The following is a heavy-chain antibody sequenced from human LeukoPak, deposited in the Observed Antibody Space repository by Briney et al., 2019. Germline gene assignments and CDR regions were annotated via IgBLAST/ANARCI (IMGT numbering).Heavy chain of an antibody. Sequence: GSSVKVSCKASGGTFSSYAISWVRQAPGHGLEWMGRIIPILGIANYAQKFQGRVTITADKSTSTAYMELSSLRSEDTAVYYCARGTDYYDSSGYYRNWFDPWGQGTLVTVSS. J-gene: IGHJ5*02. D-gene: IGHD3-22*01. CDR3: ARGTDYYDSSGYYRNWFDP. CDR2: IIPILGIA. V-gene: IGHV1-69*04. CDR1: GGTFSSYA.